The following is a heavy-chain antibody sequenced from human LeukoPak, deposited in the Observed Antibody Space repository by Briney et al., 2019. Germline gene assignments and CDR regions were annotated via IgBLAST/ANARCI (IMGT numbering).Heavy chain of an antibody. CDR2: ISGSGGST. V-gene: IGHV3-23*01. CDR3: AKGNDYYGSGSFDY. D-gene: IGHD3-10*01. Sequence: PGGSLRLSCAASGFTFSSYAMSWVRQAPGKGLEWVSAISGSGGSTYYADSVKGRFTISRDNSKNTLYLQMNSLRAEDTAVYHCAKGNDYYGSGSFDYWGQGTLVTVSS. CDR1: GFTFSSYA. J-gene: IGHJ4*02.